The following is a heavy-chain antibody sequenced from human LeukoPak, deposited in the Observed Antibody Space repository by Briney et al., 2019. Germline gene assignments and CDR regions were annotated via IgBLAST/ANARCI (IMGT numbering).Heavy chain of an antibody. CDR1: GFTFSSYS. CDR2: ISSSSSYI. CDR3: AKAYYYGSGDYAYYYYGMDV. Sequence: GGSLRLSCAASGFTFSSYSMNWVRQAPGKGLEWVSSISSSSSYIYYADSVKGRFTISRDNAKNSLYLQMNSLRAEDTAVYYCAKAYYYGSGDYAYYYYGMDVWGQGTTVTVSS. D-gene: IGHD3-10*01. J-gene: IGHJ6*02. V-gene: IGHV3-21*01.